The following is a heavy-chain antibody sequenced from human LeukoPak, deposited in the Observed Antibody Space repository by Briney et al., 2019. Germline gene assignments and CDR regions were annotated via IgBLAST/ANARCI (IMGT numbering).Heavy chain of an antibody. CDR1: GYTFTGYY. CDR2: INPHSGGT. V-gene: IGHV1-2*02. J-gene: IGHJ3*02. Sequence: ASVKVSCKASGYTFTGYYMHWVRQAPGQGLEWMGWINPHSGGTNYQGRVTMTRDTSISTVYMELSSLRSDDTAVYYCARGGTGYSSGWLRAFDIWGQGTMVTVSS. D-gene: IGHD6-19*01. CDR3: ARGGTGYSSGWLRAFDI.